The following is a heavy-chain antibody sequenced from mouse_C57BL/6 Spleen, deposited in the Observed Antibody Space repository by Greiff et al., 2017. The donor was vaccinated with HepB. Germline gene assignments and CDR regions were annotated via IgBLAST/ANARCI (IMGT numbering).Heavy chain of an antibody. J-gene: IGHJ2*01. Sequence: QVQLKESGAELARPGASVKMSCKASGYTFTSYTMHWVKQRPGQGLEWIGYINPSSGYTKYNQKFKDKATLTADKSSSTAYMQLSSLTSEDSAVYYCARSYGSSYDYWGQGTTLTVSS. CDR2: INPSSGYT. V-gene: IGHV1-4*01. D-gene: IGHD1-1*01. CDR3: ARSYGSSYDY. CDR1: GYTFTSYT.